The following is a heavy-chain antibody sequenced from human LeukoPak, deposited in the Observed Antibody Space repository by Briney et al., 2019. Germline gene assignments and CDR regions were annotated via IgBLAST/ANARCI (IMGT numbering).Heavy chain of an antibody. J-gene: IGHJ4*02. CDR1: GFIFDAFA. CDR3: AKEGYCSSSSRYRELDS. V-gene: IGHV3-9*01. Sequence: GGSLRLSCAASGFIFDAFAMPWVRQAPGKGLKWVSGINWSSEEIGYAESVKGRFIISRDNAKKSLYLQMNSLKPDDTALYFCAKEGYCSSSSRYRELDSWRPGTLVIVSS. CDR2: INWSSEEI. D-gene: IGHD2-2*01.